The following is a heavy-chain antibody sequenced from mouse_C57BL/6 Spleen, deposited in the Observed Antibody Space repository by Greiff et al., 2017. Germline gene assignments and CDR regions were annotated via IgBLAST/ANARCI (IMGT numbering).Heavy chain of an antibody. D-gene: IGHD1-1*01. CDR3: AGHRGYGSSHWYFDV. V-gene: IGHV5-6*01. CDR1: GFTFSSYG. CDR2: ISSGGSYT. Sequence: EVQLVESGGDLVKPGGSLKLSCAASGFTFSSYGMSWVRQTPDKRLEWVATISSGGSYTYYPDSVKGRFTMSRDNAKNTLYLQMSSLESEDTAMYYCAGHRGYGSSHWYFDVWGTGTTVTVSS. J-gene: IGHJ1*03.